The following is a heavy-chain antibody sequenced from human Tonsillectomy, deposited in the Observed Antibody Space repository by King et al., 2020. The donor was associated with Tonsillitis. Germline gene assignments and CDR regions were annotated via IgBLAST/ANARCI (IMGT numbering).Heavy chain of an antibody. J-gene: IGHJ4*02. D-gene: IGHD3-22*01. CDR3: TTDPNYYDSSGYWGRRFDY. Sequence: QLVQSGGGLVKPGGSLRLSCAASGFTFSSAWMSWVRQAPGKGLEWVGRIKRKIDGGTTDYAAPVKGRFTISGDDSKNTLYLQMNSLKTEDTAVYYCTTDPNYYDSSGYWGRRFDYWGQGTLVTVSS. CDR2: IKRKIDGGTT. CDR1: GFTFSSAW. V-gene: IGHV3-15*01.